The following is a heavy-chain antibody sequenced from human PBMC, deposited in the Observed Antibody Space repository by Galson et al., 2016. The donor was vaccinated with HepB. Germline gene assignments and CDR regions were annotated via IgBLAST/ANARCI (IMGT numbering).Heavy chain of an antibody. J-gene: IGHJ6*02. D-gene: IGHD4-23*01. Sequence: PALVKPTQTLTLTCTFSGFSLNTGGMCVTWIRQPPGKALEWLALIDWADDKYYSTSQKTRLTISKDTSNNQVVLTMTNMDPVDTATYYCARIARGNFGRDYYYFGMDVWGQGTTVTVSS. V-gene: IGHV2-70*01. CDR3: ARIARGNFGRDYYYFGMDV. CDR2: IDWADDK. CDR1: GFSLNTGGMC.